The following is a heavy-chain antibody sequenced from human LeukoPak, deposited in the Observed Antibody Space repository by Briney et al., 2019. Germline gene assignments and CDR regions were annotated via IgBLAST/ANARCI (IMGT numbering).Heavy chain of an antibody. Sequence: SETLFLTCTVSGGSISSYYWSWIRQPPGKGLEWIGYIYYSGSTNYNPSLKSRVTISVDTSKNQFSLKLSSVTAADTAVYYCARLNYYLSDVWGKGTTVTVSS. V-gene: IGHV4-59*01. D-gene: IGHD3-10*01. CDR2: IYYSGST. J-gene: IGHJ6*04. CDR3: ARLNYYLSDV. CDR1: GGSISSYY.